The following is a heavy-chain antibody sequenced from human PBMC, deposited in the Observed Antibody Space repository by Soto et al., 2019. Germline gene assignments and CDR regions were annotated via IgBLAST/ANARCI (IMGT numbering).Heavy chain of an antibody. CDR1: GGTFSSYT. CDR3: ARGPLGYCSGGSCYSGSYYYYYMDV. CDR2: IIPILGIA. V-gene: IGHV1-69*02. J-gene: IGHJ6*03. Sequence: QVQLVQSGAEVKKPGSSVKVSCKASGGTFSSYTISWVRQAPGQGLEWMGRIIPILGIANYAQKFQGRGTITADKYTSIAYMELSSMRSEDMDVYCCARGPLGYCSGGSCYSGSYYYYYMDVWGKGTTVTVSS. D-gene: IGHD2-15*01.